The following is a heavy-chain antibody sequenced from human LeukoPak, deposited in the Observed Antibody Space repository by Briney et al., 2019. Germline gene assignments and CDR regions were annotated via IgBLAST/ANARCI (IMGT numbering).Heavy chain of an antibody. V-gene: IGHV3-30*18. CDR1: GFTFSSYG. CDR2: ILYDGSNK. CDR3: AKGGPTYYDYVWGSYRYFDY. D-gene: IGHD3-16*02. J-gene: IGHJ4*02. Sequence: GGSLRLSCAASGFTFSSYGMHWVRQAPGKGLEWVAVILYDGSNKYYADSVKGRFTISRDNSKNTLYLQINSLRAEDTAVYYCAKGGPTYYDYVWGSYRYFDYWGQGTLVTVSS.